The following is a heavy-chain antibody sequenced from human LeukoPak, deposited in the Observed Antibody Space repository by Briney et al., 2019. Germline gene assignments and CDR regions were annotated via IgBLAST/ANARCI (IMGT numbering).Heavy chain of an antibody. J-gene: IGHJ5*02. CDR2: ISGSGGST. CDR3: AKDAVPSTTVSTWHRNANWFDP. V-gene: IGHV3-23*01. CDR1: GFTLSSYA. Sequence: PGGSLRLSCAASGFTLSSYAMSWVRQAPGKGLEWVSAISGSGGSTYYADSVKGRFTISRDNSKNTLYLQENSPRAEDTAVYYCAKDAVPSTTVSTWHRNANWFDPWGQGTLVTVSS. D-gene: IGHD4-17*01.